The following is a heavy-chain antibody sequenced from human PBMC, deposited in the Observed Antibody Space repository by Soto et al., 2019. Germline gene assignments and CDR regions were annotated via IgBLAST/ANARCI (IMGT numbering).Heavy chain of an antibody. CDR2: TYYRSKWDY. CDR3: ARLIGNSWLDS. D-gene: IGHD2-8*01. V-gene: IGHV6-1*01. J-gene: IGHJ5*01. CDR1: GDSVSTNSAT. Sequence: QVQLQQSGPGLVKPSQTLSLTCAISGDSVSTNSATWDWIRQSPSRGLEWLGRTYYRSKWDYDYAASVKGRININPDTSNHQVSLHLDSVTPDDTAVYYCARLIGNSWLDSWGHGTLVTVSS.